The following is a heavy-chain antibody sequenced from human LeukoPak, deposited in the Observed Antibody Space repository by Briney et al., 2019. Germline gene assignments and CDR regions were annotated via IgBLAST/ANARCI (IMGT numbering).Heavy chain of an antibody. V-gene: IGHV3-33*01. J-gene: IGHJ4*02. CDR1: GFIFSGYG. CDR2: IWYDGSNK. CDR3: ARGNFRRDGYNFDY. D-gene: IGHD5-24*01. Sequence: GGSLRLSCAASGFIFSGYGMHWVRQAPGKGLEWVAVIWYDGSNKYYADSVKGQFTISRDNSKNTLYLQMNSLRAEDTAVFYCARGNFRRDGYNFDYWGQGTLVTVSS.